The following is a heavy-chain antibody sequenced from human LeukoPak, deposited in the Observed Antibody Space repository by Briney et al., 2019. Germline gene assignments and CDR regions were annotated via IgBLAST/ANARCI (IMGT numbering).Heavy chain of an antibody. V-gene: IGHV1-69*13. CDR1: GGTFSSYA. CDR3: AKAAGELWFPSRLDY. CDR2: IIPIFGTA. J-gene: IGHJ4*02. Sequence: ASVKVSCKASGGTFSSYAISWVRQAPGQGLEWMGGIIPIFGTANYAQKFQGRVTITADESTSTAYMELSSLRSEDTAVYYCAKAAGELWFPSRLDYWGQGTLVTVSS. D-gene: IGHD5-18*01.